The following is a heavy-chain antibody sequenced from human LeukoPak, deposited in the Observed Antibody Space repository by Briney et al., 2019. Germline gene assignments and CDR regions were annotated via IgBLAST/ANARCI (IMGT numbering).Heavy chain of an antibody. CDR3: ARLLDVWGSYSYFDY. CDR1: GYSFTSYW. Sequence: GESLKISCTGSGYSFTSYWIGWVRQMPGKGLEWMGIIYPGDSDTRYSPSFQGQVTISADKSISTAYLQWRSLKASDTAMYYCARLLDVWGSYSYFDYWCQGTLVTVSS. D-gene: IGHD3-16*01. J-gene: IGHJ4*02. V-gene: IGHV5-51*01. CDR2: IYPGDSDT.